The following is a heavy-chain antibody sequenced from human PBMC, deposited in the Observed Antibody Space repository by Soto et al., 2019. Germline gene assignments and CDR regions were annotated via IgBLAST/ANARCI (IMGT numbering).Heavy chain of an antibody. J-gene: IGHJ6*02. CDR2: ISGSGDNT. CDR3: ARDTDYDFWSGPLNYYYYYGMDV. Sequence: EVQLLESGGGLVQPEGSLRLSCAASGFTFSRYAVSWVRQAPGKGLEWVSAISGSGDNTYYADSVKGRFTISRDNSKNTLYLQMNSLRAEDTAVYYCARDTDYDFWSGPLNYYYYYGMDVWGQGTTVTVSS. CDR1: GFTFSRYA. D-gene: IGHD3-3*01. V-gene: IGHV3-23*01.